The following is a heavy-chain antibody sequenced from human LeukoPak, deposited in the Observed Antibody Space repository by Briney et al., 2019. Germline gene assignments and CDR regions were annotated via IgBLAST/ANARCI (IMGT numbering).Heavy chain of an antibody. V-gene: IGHV4-34*01. D-gene: IGHD3-22*01. CDR3: ARARPSTYYYDSSALDDAFDI. CDR2: INHSGST. CDR1: GGSFSGYY. J-gene: IGHJ3*02. Sequence: SETLSLTCAVYGGSFSGYYWSWIRQPPGKELEWIGEINHSGSTNYNPSLKSRVTISVDTSKNQFSLKLSSVTAADTAVYYCARARPSTYYYDSSALDDAFDIWGQGTMVTVSS.